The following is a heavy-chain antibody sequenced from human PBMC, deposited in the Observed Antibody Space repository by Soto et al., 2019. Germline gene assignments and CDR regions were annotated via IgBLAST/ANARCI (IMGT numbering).Heavy chain of an antibody. J-gene: IGHJ2*01. Sequence: QVQLQESGPGLVKPSQTLSPTCTVSGGSISSGGYYWSWIRQHPGKGLEWIGYIYYSGSTYYNPSLKSRVTISVDTSKNQFSLKLSSVTAADTAVYYCARYPPLPLKLVPRNWYFDLWGRGTLVTVSS. CDR1: GGSISSGGYY. D-gene: IGHD6-13*01. CDR2: IYYSGST. CDR3: ARYPPLPLKLVPRNWYFDL. V-gene: IGHV4-31*03.